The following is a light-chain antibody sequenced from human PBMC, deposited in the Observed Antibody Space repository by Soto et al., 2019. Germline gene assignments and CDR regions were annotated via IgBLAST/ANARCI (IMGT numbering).Light chain of an antibody. J-gene: IGLJ1*01. Sequence: QSVLTQPASVSGSPGQSITISCTGPSSDVGSYNLVSWYQQHPGKAPKLMIYEGSKRPSGVSNRFSGSKSGNTASLTISGLQAEDEADYYCCSYAGSSTPNYAFGTGTKLTVL. CDR3: CSYAGSSTPNYA. CDR2: EGS. V-gene: IGLV2-23*01. CDR1: SSDVGSYNL.